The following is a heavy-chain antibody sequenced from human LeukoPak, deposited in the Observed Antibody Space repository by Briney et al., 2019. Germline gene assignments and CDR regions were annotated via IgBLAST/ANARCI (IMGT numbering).Heavy chain of an antibody. CDR2: ISYDGSNK. D-gene: IGHD3-22*01. J-gene: IGHJ4*02. V-gene: IGHV3-30*18. Sequence: GGSLRLSCAASGFTFSSYSMNWVRQAPGKGLEWVAVISYDGSNKYYADSVKGRFTISRDNSKNTLYLQMNSLRAEDTAVYYCAKEDYYDSSGYYYYFDYWGQGTLVTVSS. CDR1: GFTFSSYS. CDR3: AKEDYYDSSGYYYYFDY.